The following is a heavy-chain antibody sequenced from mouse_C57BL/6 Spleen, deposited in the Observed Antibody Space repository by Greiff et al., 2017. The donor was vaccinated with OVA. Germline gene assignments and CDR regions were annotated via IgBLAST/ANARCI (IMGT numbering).Heavy chain of an antibody. J-gene: IGHJ1*03. V-gene: IGHV1-50*01. CDR1: GYTFTSYW. CDR2: IDPSDSYT. D-gene: IGHD1-1*01. CDR3: ARPLRGYCDV. Sequence: QVPLQQPGAELVKPGASVKLSCKASGYTFTSYWMQWVKQRPGQGLEWIGEIDPSDSYTNYNQKFKGKATLTVDTSSSTAYMQLSSRTSEDSAVYYCARPLRGYCDVWGTGTTVTVSS.